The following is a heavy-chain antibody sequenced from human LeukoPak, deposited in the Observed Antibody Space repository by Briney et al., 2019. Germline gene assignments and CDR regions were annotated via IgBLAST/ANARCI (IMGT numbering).Heavy chain of an antibody. CDR1: GFTVSRNY. CDR3: ANLPRGDY. D-gene: IGHD3-10*01. V-gene: IGHV3-53*01. Sequence: GGSLRLSCAASGFTVSRNYMSWVRLAPGRGLEWVSVIYSGGNTYYADSVKGRFTISRDNSKNTLYLQMNSLTAEDTAVYYCANLPRGDYWGLGTLVTVSS. CDR2: IYSGGNT. J-gene: IGHJ4*02.